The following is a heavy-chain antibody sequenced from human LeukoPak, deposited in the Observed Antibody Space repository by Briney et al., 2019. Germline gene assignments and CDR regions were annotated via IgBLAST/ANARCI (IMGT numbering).Heavy chain of an antibody. CDR2: ISTSGSTI. D-gene: IGHD3-10*01. J-gene: IGHJ4*02. CDR3: ATKTGSGTSYSPFDF. CDR1: GFTFSSYS. V-gene: IGHV3-48*01. Sequence: PGGSLRLSCAASGFTFSSYSMNWVRQAPGKGLEWVSYISTSGSTIYYADSVKGRFTISRDNSKNTLYLQMNSLRAEATAIYYCATKTGSGTSYSPFDFWGQGTLVTVSS.